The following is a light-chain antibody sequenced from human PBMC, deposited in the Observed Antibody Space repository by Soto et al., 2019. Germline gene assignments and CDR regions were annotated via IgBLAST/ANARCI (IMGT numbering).Light chain of an antibody. CDR2: SNN. CDR1: SSNIGSNT. Sequence: QSVLTQPPSASGTPGQRVTISCSGSSSNIGSNTVNWYQQLPGTAPKLLIYSNNQRPSGVPDRFSGSKSGTSASLAISGLQSEDEADYYCAAWDDSLRGVFGGGTKLT. CDR3: AAWDDSLRGV. J-gene: IGLJ2*01. V-gene: IGLV1-44*01.